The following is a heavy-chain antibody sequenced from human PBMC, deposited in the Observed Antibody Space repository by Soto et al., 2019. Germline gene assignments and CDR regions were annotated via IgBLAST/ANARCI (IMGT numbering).Heavy chain of an antibody. V-gene: IGHV3-7*03. Sequence: GGSLRLSCTASGVSFSSHWMSWVRQAPGKGLGWVANIKQDGNDKRYVDSVKGRFTISRDNAKSSLYLQMNSLRAEDTAVYYCARYSYSSGPQDSWGQGTLVTVSS. J-gene: IGHJ4*02. D-gene: IGHD6-19*01. CDR3: ARYSYSSGPQDS. CDR1: GVSFSSHW. CDR2: IKQDGNDK.